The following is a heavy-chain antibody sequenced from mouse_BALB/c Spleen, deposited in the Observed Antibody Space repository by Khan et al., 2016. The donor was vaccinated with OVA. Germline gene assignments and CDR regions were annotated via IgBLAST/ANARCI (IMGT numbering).Heavy chain of an antibody. V-gene: IGHV3-8*02. CDR3: ARSTYRYAFAY. Sequence: VQLQESGPSLVKPSQTLSLTCSVTGDSITSGYWSWIRTFPGNKLEYMGYMIYSGNTYYNPSLKSRISITRHTSRHQYYLQLNSVTTEDTATYYCARSTYRYAFAYWGQGTLVTVSA. D-gene: IGHD2-14*01. J-gene: IGHJ3*01. CDR2: MIYSGNT. CDR1: GDSITSGY.